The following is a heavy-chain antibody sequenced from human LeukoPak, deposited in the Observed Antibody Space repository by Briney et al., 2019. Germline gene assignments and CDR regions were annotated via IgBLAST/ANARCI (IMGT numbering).Heavy chain of an antibody. V-gene: IGHV3-21*04. CDR3: ARVRYCSSTSCYIFDY. CDR1: GFTFSTYS. Sequence: GGSLRLSCAASGFTFSTYSMNWVRQAPGKGLEWVSSISSSSSYIYYADSVKGRFTISRDNAKNSLYLQMNSLRAEDTALYYCARVRYCSSTSCYIFDYWGQGTLVTVSS. D-gene: IGHD2-2*02. CDR2: ISSSSSYI. J-gene: IGHJ4*02.